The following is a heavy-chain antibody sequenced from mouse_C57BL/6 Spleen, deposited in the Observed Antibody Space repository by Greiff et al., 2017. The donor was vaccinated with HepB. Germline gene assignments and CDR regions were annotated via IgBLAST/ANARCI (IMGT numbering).Heavy chain of an antibody. Sequence: VQLQQSGAELVRPGASVTLSCKASGYTFTDYEMHWVKQTPVHGLEWIGAIDPETGGTAYNQKFKGKAILTADKSSSTAYMELRSLTSEDSAVYYCTRWELTGGYGGQGTTLTVSS. D-gene: IGHD4-1*01. CDR2: IDPETGGT. CDR3: TRWELTGGY. J-gene: IGHJ2*01. V-gene: IGHV1-15*01. CDR1: GYTFTDYE.